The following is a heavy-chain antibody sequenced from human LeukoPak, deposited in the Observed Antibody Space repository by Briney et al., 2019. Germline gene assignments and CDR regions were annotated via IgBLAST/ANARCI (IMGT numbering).Heavy chain of an antibody. CDR3: AKNAAVAGSYYFDY. D-gene: IGHD6-19*01. Sequence: PGGSLRLSCAASGFTFSSYAMTWVRQAPRKGLEWVSSISGSGSSTYYADSVKGRFTISRDNAKGTLYLQMNSLRAEDTAIYYCAKNAAVAGSYYFDYWGQGTLVTVSS. V-gene: IGHV3-23*01. CDR1: GFTFSSYA. CDR2: ISGSGSST. J-gene: IGHJ4*02.